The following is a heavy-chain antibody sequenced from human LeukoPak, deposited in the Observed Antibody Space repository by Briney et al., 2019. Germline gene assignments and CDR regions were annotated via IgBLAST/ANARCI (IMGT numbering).Heavy chain of an antibody. CDR3: ARKPAAIRNYYGMDV. CDR1: GFTFSDYY. V-gene: IGHV3-11*01. D-gene: IGHD2-2*02. J-gene: IGHJ6*02. Sequence: GGSLRLSCAASGFTFSDYYMSWIRQAPGKGLEWVSYISSSGSTIYYADSVKGRFTISRDNAKKSLYLQMNSLRAEDTAVYYCARKPAAIRNYYGMDVWGQGTTVTVSS. CDR2: ISSSGSTI.